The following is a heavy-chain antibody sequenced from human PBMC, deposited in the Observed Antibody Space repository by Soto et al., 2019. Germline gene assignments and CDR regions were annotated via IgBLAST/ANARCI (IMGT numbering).Heavy chain of an antibody. CDR2: IGTAGDT. CDR3: ARDSSGYSYGYGMDV. CDR1: GFTFSSYD. D-gene: IGHD5-18*01. Sequence: PGGSLRLSCAASGFTFSSYDMHWVRQATGKGLEWVSAIGTAGDTYYPGSVKGRFTISREIAKNSLYLQMNSLRAGDTAVYYCARDSSGYSYGYGMDVWGQGTTVTVSS. V-gene: IGHV3-13*01. J-gene: IGHJ6*02.